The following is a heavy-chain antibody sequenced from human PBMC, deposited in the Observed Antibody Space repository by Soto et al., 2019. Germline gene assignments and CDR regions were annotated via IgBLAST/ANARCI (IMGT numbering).Heavy chain of an antibody. J-gene: IGHJ4*02. CDR3: ARGQNSPHSIGWYYFDY. V-gene: IGHV4-34*02. Sequence: QVQLQQWGAGLLKPSETLSLTCAVNGGSFSGYSWTWIRQPPGKGLEWIGQINHSGSTNHNKSLKSRVTISLGASSNQFYLELTSVTAADTAVYYCARGQNSPHSIGWYYFDYWGQGTLVTVSS. CDR2: INHSGST. CDR1: GGSFSGYS. D-gene: IGHD6-19*01.